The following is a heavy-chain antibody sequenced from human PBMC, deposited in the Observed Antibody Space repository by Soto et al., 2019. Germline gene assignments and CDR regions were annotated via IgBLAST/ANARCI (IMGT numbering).Heavy chain of an antibody. CDR1: GGSINSGDSY. D-gene: IGHD2-15*01. J-gene: IGHJ4*02. Sequence: PSETLSLTCTVSGGSINSGDSYWNWVRQHPEKGLEWIGYINYRGSTFYNPSLKSRIIISVDTSKNQFSLSLSSVTATDTAVYYCARDAPGVAPYWGQGTLVTVSS. V-gene: IGHV4-31*03. CDR2: INYRGST. CDR3: ARDAPGVAPY.